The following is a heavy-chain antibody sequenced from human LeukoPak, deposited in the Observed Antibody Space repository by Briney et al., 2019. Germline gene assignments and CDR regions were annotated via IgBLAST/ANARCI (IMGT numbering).Heavy chain of an antibody. CDR3: ARGYSSSWFYYYYYRMDV. J-gene: IGHJ6*02. CDR1: GFTFSSYW. D-gene: IGHD6-13*01. V-gene: IGHV3-74*01. Sequence: GGSLRLSCAASGFTFSSYWMHWVRQAPGKGLVWVSRINSDGSSTSYADSVKGRFTISRDNAKNTLYLQMNSLRAEDTAVYYCARGYSSSWFYYYYYRMDVWGQGTTVTVSS. CDR2: INSDGSST.